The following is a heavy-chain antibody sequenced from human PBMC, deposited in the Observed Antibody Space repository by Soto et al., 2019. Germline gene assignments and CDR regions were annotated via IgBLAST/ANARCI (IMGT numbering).Heavy chain of an antibody. CDR2: IIPFLGTP. CDR1: GGTFSSYA. D-gene: IGHD3-10*01. CDR3: ARLEVTIGEFDP. Sequence: ASVKVSCKASGGTFSSYAISWVRQAPGQGLEWMGGIIPFLGTPNYAQNFQGRVTITADESTSTAYMELSSLRSEDTAVYYCARLEVTIGEFDPWGQGTLVTVSS. J-gene: IGHJ5*02. V-gene: IGHV1-69*13.